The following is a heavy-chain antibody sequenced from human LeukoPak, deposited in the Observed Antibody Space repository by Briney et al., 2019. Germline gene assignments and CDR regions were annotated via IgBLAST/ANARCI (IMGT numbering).Heavy chain of an antibody. D-gene: IGHD3-22*01. CDR2: ISAYNGNT. V-gene: IGHV1-18*01. CDR3: ARGKKYYYDSSGYCEFDY. CDR1: GYTFTNYG. Sequence: ASVKVSCKATGYTFTNYGFSWVRQAPGRGLEWMGWISAYNGNTNYAQKLQGRVTMTTDTSTSTAYMELRSLRSDDTAVYYCARGKKYYYDSSGYCEFDYWGQGTLVTVSS. J-gene: IGHJ4*02.